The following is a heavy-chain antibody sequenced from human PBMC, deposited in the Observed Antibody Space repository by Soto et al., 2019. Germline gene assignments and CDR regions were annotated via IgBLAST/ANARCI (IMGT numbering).Heavy chain of an antibody. J-gene: IGHJ5*02. CDR3: ARALFRSGSRADP. CDR2: IYYSGST. D-gene: IGHD3-3*01. CDR1: GGSISSGGYY. Sequence: PSETLSLTCTVSGGSISSGGYYWSWIRQHPGKVLEWIGYIYYSGSTYYNPSLKSRVTISVDTSKNQFSLKLSSVTAADTAVYYCARALFRSGSRADPWGQGTLVTVSS. V-gene: IGHV4-31*03.